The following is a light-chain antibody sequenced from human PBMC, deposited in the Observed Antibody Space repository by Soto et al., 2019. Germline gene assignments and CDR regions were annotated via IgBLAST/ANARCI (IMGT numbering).Light chain of an antibody. V-gene: IGKV3-20*01. Sequence: EIVLTQSSGTLSLSPGERATLSCRASQRVSSGYVAWYQQKPGQAPRLLIYGASSRATGIPDRFRASASGTDFTLTISRLEPEDFAVYFCQQYGGSPAITFGQGTRLDNK. CDR1: QRVSSGY. J-gene: IGKJ5*01. CDR2: GAS. CDR3: QQYGGSPAIT.